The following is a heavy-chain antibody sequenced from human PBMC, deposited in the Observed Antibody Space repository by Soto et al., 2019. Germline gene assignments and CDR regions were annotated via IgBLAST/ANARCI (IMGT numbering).Heavy chain of an antibody. J-gene: IGHJ3*02. CDR1: GFSLSSDGVG. Sequence: QITLRESGPTLVKPTQTLTLTCTVSGFSLSSDGVGVAWMRQPPGKALEWLALIYWNDNYRYSPFLRSRLTITKDTSKNQVVLTLTHMDPVDTAISYVALSHAYSGYWHDAFDIWGHGTMGIVSS. D-gene: IGHD5-12*01. CDR3: ALSHAYSGYWHDAFDI. CDR2: IYWNDNY. V-gene: IGHV2-5*01.